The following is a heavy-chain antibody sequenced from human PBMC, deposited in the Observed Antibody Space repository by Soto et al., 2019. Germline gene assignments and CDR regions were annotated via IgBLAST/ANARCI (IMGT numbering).Heavy chain of an antibody. J-gene: IGHJ5*02. CDR1: GCTFTSYA. D-gene: IGHD6-6*01. CDR2: IIPIFGTA. CDR3: AIGIAARPEFDP. V-gene: IGHV1-69*13. Sequence: GASVKVSCKASGCTFTSYAMHWVRQAPGQRLEWMGGIIPIFGTANYAQKFQGRVTITADESTSTAYMELSSLRSEDTAVYYCAIGIAARPEFDPWGQGTLVTVSS.